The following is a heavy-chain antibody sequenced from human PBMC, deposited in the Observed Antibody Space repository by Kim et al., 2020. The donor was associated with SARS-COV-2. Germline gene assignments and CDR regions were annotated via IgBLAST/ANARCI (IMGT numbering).Heavy chain of an antibody. CDR1: GDSISRSSNY. V-gene: IGHV4-39*01. Sequence: SETLSLTCTVSGDSISRSSNYWGWIRQPPGKGLEWIGSIYYSGNTYYNPSLKSRVTISVDTSKNQFSLKMRSVTAADTAVYYCARVVSENSAVEYWGQGTLVTVSS. CDR3: ARVVSENSAVEY. CDR2: IYYSGNT. J-gene: IGHJ4*02.